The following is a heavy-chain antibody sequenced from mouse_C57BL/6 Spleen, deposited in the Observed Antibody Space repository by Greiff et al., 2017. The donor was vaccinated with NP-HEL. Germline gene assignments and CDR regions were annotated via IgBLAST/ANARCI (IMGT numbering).Heavy chain of an antibody. V-gene: IGHV1-42*01. CDR2: INPSTGGT. CDR3: ARAAQGY. CDR1: GYSFTGYY. D-gene: IGHD3-2*02. J-gene: IGHJ2*01. Sequence: VQLQQSGPELVKPGASVKISCKASGYSFTGYYMNWVKQSPEKSLEWIGEINPSTGGTTYNQKFKAKATLTVDKSSSTAYMQLKSLTSEDSAVYYCARAAQGYWGQGTTLTVSS.